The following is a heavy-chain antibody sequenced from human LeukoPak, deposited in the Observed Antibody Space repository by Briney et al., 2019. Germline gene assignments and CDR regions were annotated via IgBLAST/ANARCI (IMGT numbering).Heavy chain of an antibody. Sequence: AGGSLRLSCAASGFSIRGYWMHWVRQAPGKGLRWVSRIKSDGRGTNYADSVRGRFTSSRDNAKNTLFLQMVGLRAEDTAIYYCVRDGDAYDFDLWGQGILVTVSS. CDR2: IKSDGRGT. CDR1: GFSIRGYW. J-gene: IGHJ4*02. D-gene: IGHD5-12*01. V-gene: IGHV3-74*01. CDR3: VRDGDAYDFDL.